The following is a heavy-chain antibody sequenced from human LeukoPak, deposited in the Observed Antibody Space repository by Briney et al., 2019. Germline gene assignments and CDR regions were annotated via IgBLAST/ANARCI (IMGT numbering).Heavy chain of an antibody. CDR1: GGSISSYF. D-gene: IGHD6-13*01. V-gene: IGHV4-4*07. J-gene: IGHJ4*02. CDR2: MYTSGGT. Sequence: PSETLSLTCTVSGGSISSYFWSWIRQPAGKGLEWIGRMYTSGGTNCNPSLKSRVIMSVDTSKNQFSLNLSSVTAADTAVYYCAREPSTAAGTGRPLDYWGQGTLVTVPS. CDR3: AREPSTAAGTGRPLDY.